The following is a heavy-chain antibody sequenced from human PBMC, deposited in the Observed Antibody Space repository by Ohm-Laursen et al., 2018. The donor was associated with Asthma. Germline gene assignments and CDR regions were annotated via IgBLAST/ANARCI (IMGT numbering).Heavy chain of an antibody. CDR1: GFTFSAHY. CDR2: ISGSGGST. CDR3: AKDRSEYCSGGSCSYDAFDI. J-gene: IGHJ3*02. D-gene: IGHD2-15*01. V-gene: IGHV3-23*01. Sequence: SLRLSCSASGFTFSAHYMDWVRQAPGKGLEWVSAISGSGGSTYYADSVKGRFTISRDNSKNTLYLQMNSLRAEDTAVYYCAKDRSEYCSGGSCSYDAFDIWGQGTMVTVSS.